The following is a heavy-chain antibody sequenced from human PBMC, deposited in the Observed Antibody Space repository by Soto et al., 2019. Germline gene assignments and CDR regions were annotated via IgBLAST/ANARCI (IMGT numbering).Heavy chain of an antibody. D-gene: IGHD3-10*01. CDR2: INHSGDT. V-gene: IGHV4-34*01. CDR1: CGTFIDDY. Sequence: SETLSHPSAVDCGTFIDDYCSWIRKPPWRGLEWIGEINHSGDTNYNPSLKSRVTISVETSKNQFSLKVTSVTAADTAVYYCARGRGVWGSIITTYYYYSLDVWGQGTMVTGSS. CDR3: ARGRGVWGSIITTYYYYSLDV. J-gene: IGHJ6*02.